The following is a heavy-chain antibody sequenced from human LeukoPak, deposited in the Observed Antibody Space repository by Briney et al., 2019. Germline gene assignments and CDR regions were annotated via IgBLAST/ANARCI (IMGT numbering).Heavy chain of an antibody. Sequence: GRSLRLSCAASGFTFSSYAMHWVRQAPGKGLEWVAVISYDGSNKYYADSVKGRFTISRDNSKNTLYLQMNSLRAEDTAVYYCARGWTVAYVDYWGQGTLVTVSS. CDR2: ISYDGSNK. V-gene: IGHV3-30-3*01. D-gene: IGHD6-19*01. J-gene: IGHJ4*02. CDR1: GFTFSSYA. CDR3: ARGWTVAYVDY.